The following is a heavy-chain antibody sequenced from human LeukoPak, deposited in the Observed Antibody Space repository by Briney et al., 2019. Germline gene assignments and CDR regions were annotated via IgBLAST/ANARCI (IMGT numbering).Heavy chain of an antibody. V-gene: IGHV3-74*01. J-gene: IGHJ6*03. CDR3: AKGNDFWSGPSFYYYYYMDV. Sequence: GGSLRLSCAASGFTFSNYWMHWVRQAPGKGLVWVSRINSDGINTSYADSVKGRFTISRDNAKNTLNLQMNSLRAEDTAVYYCAKGNDFWSGPSFYYYYYMDVWGKGTTVTVSS. CDR2: INSDGINT. CDR1: GFTFSNYW. D-gene: IGHD3-3*01.